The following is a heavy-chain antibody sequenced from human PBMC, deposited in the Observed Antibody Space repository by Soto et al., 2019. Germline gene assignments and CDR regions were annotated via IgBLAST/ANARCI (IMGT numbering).Heavy chain of an antibody. Sequence: GGSLRLSCAASGFTFSSYAMSWVRQAPGKGLEWVSAISGSGGSTYYADSVKGRFTISRDNSKNTLYLQMNSLRAEDTAVYYCAKESSIWSGYYYYMDVWGKGTTVTVSS. CDR3: AKESSIWSGYYYYMDV. V-gene: IGHV3-23*01. D-gene: IGHD3-3*01. CDR1: GFTFSSYA. J-gene: IGHJ6*03. CDR2: ISGSGGST.